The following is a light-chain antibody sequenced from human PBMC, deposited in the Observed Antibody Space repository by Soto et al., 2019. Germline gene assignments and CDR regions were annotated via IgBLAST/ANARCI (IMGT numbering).Light chain of an antibody. Sequence: QSVLTQPPSASGTPGQRVTISCSGSSSNIGSNTVNWYQQLPGSAPRLLMYSNNQRPSGVPDRFSGSKSGTSAPLAISGLQSEDEADYYCQSYDSSLSGYVFGTGTKVTVL. CDR1: SSNIGSNT. V-gene: IGLV1-44*01. CDR3: QSYDSSLSGYV. J-gene: IGLJ1*01. CDR2: SNN.